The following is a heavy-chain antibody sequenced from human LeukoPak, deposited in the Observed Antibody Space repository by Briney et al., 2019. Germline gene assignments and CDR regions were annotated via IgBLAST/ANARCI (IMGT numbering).Heavy chain of an antibody. D-gene: IGHD3-10*01. CDR1: GGTISSGGYY. J-gene: IGHJ4*02. CDR3: ARRRGSGSFDY. CDR2: IYYTGST. Sequence: SQTLSLTCSVSGGTISSGGYYWSWIRQHPGKGLEWIGYIYYTGSTYSNPSLESRVTISVDTSKNQFSLKLSSVTAADTAVYYCARRRGSGSFDYWGQGTLVTVSS. V-gene: IGHV4-31*03.